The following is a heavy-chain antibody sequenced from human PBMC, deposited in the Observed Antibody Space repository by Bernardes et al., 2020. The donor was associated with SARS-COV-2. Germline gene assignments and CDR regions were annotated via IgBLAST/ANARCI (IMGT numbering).Heavy chain of an antibody. CDR3: ARRRIGVTVWFDA. CDR2: VIDTGST. Sequence: SETLSLTRGVSGGSFEGYFWSWIRQSPKKGLEFIGEVIDTGSTNYNPSLKRRVTLSADKSKRQFSLNLSSLTAADNGLYYCARRRIGVTVWFDAWGQGILVTVSS. D-gene: IGHD6-19*01. V-gene: IGHV4-34*12. J-gene: IGHJ5*02. CDR1: GGSFEGYF.